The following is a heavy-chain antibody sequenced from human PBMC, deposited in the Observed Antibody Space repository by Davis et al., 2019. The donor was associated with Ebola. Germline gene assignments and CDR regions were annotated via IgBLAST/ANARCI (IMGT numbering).Heavy chain of an antibody. V-gene: IGHV3-74*01. D-gene: IGHD3-22*01. Sequence: HTGGSLRLSCAASGFSFSSYWMHWVRQAPGKGLVWVSRIKSDGSTISYADSVKGRFTISRDNAKNTLYLQMNSLRAEDTAVYYCARDDYYDSSGPDVWGQGTTVTVSS. CDR1: GFSFSSYW. CDR2: IKSDGSTI. CDR3: ARDDYYDSSGPDV. J-gene: IGHJ6*02.